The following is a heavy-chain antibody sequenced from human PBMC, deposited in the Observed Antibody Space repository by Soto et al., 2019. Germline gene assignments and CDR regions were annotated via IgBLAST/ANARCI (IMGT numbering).Heavy chain of an antibody. J-gene: IGHJ6*03. D-gene: IGHD4-17*01. CDR2: MNPNSGNT. V-gene: IGHV1-8*01. CDR3: ARRHDYGDYDSSFYMDV. Sequence: GPSVKVSFKASGYTFTSYDINWVRQATGQGLEWMGWMNPNSGNTGYAQKFQGRVTMTRNTSISTAYMELSSLRSEDTAVYYCARRHDYGDYDSSFYMDVWGKGTTVTVSS. CDR1: GYTFTSYD.